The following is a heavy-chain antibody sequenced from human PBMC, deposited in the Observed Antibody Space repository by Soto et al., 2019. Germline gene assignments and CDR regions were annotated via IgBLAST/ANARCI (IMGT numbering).Heavy chain of an antibody. CDR2: IYYSGST. J-gene: IGHJ6*02. V-gene: IGHV4-39*01. CDR1: GGSISSSSYY. D-gene: IGHD4-17*01. CDR3: ARHHPTVAYGGDYYYGMDV. Sequence: PSETLSLTCTVSGGSISSSSYYWGWIRQPPGKGLEWIGSIYYSGSTYYNPSLKSRVTISVDTSRNQFSLKLSSVTAADSAVYYCARHHPTVAYGGDYYYGMDVWGQGTTVTVSS.